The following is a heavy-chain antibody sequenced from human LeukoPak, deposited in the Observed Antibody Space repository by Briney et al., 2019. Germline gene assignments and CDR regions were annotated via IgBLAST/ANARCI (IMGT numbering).Heavy chain of an antibody. Sequence: GGSLRLSCADSGYMSSNYWMSWVRQAPGKGLEWVDNIDQDGSEKYYVDSVKGRFTVSRDNAKNSLYLQMNSLRAEDTALYYCASPTSYYYDTSGYYLAYWGQGTLVTVSS. D-gene: IGHD3-22*01. CDR1: GYMSSNYW. J-gene: IGHJ4*02. CDR3: ASPTSYYYDTSGYYLAY. CDR2: IDQDGSEK. V-gene: IGHV3-7*01.